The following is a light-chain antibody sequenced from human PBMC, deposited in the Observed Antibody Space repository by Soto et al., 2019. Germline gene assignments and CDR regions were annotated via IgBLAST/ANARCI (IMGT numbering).Light chain of an antibody. J-gene: IGKJ1*01. V-gene: IGKV1-17*03. CDR3: LQYHTYPWT. CDR1: QDIYNY. CDR2: GAS. Sequence: DIPMTQSPSAMSASVGDRVTITCRASQDIYNYFAWFQQKPGKVPKRLIYGASSLQSGVPSRFSGSGIGTEFTLTISSLQPEDFATYYCLQYHTYPWTFGQGTTVEI.